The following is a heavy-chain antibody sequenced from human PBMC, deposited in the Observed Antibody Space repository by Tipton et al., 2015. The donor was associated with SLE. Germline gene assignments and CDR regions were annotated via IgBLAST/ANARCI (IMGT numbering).Heavy chain of an antibody. V-gene: IGHV4-31*03. CDR1: GGSISSGGYY. CDR2: IYYSGST. CDR3: ARVVRGSLRFLEWLFFDY. D-gene: IGHD3-3*01. Sequence: LSLTCTVSGGSISSGGYYWSWIRQHPGKGLEWIGYIYYSGSTYYNPSLKSRVTISVGTSKNQFSLKLSSVAAADTAVYYCARVVRGSLRFLEWLFFDYWGQGTLVTVSS. J-gene: IGHJ4*02.